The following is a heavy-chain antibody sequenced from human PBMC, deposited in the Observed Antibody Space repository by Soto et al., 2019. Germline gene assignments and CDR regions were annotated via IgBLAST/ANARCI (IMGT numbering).Heavy chain of an antibody. CDR2: IIPMFGTA. D-gene: IGHD2-21*02. Sequence: QVHLVQSGAEVKQPGSSVRVSCKASGGSFSSYVISWVRQAPGQGLEWMGGIIPMFGTANYEQRFQGRLTINADERTNTAYMELSTLRSEDSAVYYCATSSREHCRGDTCFENWFDPWGQGTRVTVSS. J-gene: IGHJ5*02. CDR3: ATSSREHCRGDTCFENWFDP. V-gene: IGHV1-69*01. CDR1: GGSFSSYV.